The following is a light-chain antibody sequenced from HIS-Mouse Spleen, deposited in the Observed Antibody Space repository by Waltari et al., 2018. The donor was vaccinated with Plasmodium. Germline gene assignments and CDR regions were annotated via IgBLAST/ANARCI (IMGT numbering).Light chain of an antibody. CDR1: QSISSR. CDR2: KAS. CDR3: QQYNSYSWT. Sequence: DIQMPQSPSTLSASVGDRLTITCRASQSISSRLAWYQQKPGKAPKLLIYKASSLESGVPSRFSGSGSGTEFTLTISSLQPDDFATYYCQQYNSYSWTFGQGTKVEIK. J-gene: IGKJ1*01. V-gene: IGKV1-5*03.